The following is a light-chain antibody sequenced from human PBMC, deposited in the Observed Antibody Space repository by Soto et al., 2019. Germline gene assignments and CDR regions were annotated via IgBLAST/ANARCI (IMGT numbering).Light chain of an antibody. V-gene: IGLV2-23*01. Sequence: HSALTQPASVSGSPGQSITISCTGTSSDVGSYNLVSLYQQHPGKAPKLMIYEGSKRPSGVSNRFSGAKSGNTAALTISGLQAEDEADYYCGSYAGSSPWVVGGGTQLTAL. CDR3: GSYAGSSPWV. CDR2: EGS. CDR1: SSDVGSYNL. J-gene: IGLJ3*02.